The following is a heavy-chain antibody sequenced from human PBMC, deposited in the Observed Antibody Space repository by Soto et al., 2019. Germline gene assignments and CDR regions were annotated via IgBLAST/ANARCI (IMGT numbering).Heavy chain of an antibody. J-gene: IGHJ3*01. CDR1: GFSFSSYW. CDR2: INTDGSST. Sequence: EVQLVESGGGLVQPGGSLRLSCAYSGFSFSSYWMHWVRQGPGKGLVWVSRINTDGSSTNYADSVKGRFTISRDNAKNTVYLQMNSLRAEDTAVYYCARSPGGYYIDWGQGTMVTVSS. V-gene: IGHV3-74*01. D-gene: IGHD3-9*01. CDR3: ARSPGGYYID.